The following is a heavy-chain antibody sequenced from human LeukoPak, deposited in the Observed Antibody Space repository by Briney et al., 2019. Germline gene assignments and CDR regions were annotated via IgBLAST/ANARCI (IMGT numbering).Heavy chain of an antibody. CDR3: AKDFGVRGVIISFFDY. V-gene: IGHV3-23*01. Sequence: GGSLRLSCAASGFTFSSYGMTWVRQAPGKGLEWVSAISGSGGSTYYADSVKGRFTISRDNSKNTLYLQMNSLRAEDTAVYYCAKDFGVRGVIISFFDYWGQGTLVTVSS. CDR1: GFTFSSYG. CDR2: ISGSGGST. J-gene: IGHJ4*02. D-gene: IGHD3-10*01.